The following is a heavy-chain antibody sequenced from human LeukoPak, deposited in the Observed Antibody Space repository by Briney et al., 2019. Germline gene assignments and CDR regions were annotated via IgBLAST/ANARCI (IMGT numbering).Heavy chain of an antibody. CDR1: GGSISSYY. CDR2: IYYSGST. Sequence: SETQSLTCTVSGGSISSYYWSWIRQPPGKGLEWIGYIYYSGSTNYNPSLKSRVAISVDTSNNQFSLKLSSVTAADTALYYCARHRPGPYDYWGHRTLVTVSS. J-gene: IGHJ4*01. V-gene: IGHV4-59*08. CDR3: ARHRPGPYDY.